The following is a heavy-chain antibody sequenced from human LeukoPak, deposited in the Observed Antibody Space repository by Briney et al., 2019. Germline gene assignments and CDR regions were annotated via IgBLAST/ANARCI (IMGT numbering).Heavy chain of an antibody. CDR1: GFTLSHYY. V-gene: IGHV3-11*01. J-gene: IGHJ4*02. CDR3: ARQGSEIDY. CDR2: ISSSGDTI. Sequence: KAGGSLRLSCAASGFTLSHYYMTWIRQAPGKGLEWPSCISSSGDTIYYADSVKGRFTVSRDNAENSLYLQMNSLRAEDTAMYYCARQGSEIDYWGQGTLVTVSS.